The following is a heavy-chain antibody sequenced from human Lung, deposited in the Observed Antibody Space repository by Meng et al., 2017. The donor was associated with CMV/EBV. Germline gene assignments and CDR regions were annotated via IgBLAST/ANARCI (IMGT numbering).Heavy chain of an antibody. CDR1: GDSITNSGYY. D-gene: IGHD2-21*01. J-gene: IGHJ3*02. CDR3: ARDVAVIATPRYAFDI. CDR2: FYFGGTT. Sequence: GSLRLSCTVSGDSITNSGYYWGWLRQAPGKGLEWIGSFYFGGTTFDNPSLKSRVAMSVDTSNNQFSLKLTSVTAADTAVYYCARDVAVIATPRYAFDIWGQGTEVT. V-gene: IGHV4-39*07.